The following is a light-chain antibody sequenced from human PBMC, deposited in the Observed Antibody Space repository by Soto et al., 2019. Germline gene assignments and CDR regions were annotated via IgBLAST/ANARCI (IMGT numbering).Light chain of an antibody. V-gene: IGKV3-15*01. J-gene: IGKJ1*01. CDR1: QRIDTN. CDR2: GAS. CDR3: QQYHYWWT. Sequence: IVVTQSPATLSVSPGERATLSCRASQRIDTNLAWFQQKRGQAPRLLIYGASTRATGVPARFRGSGSGTEFTLTISSLQSEDSADYYCQQYHYWWTFGQGTKVEIK.